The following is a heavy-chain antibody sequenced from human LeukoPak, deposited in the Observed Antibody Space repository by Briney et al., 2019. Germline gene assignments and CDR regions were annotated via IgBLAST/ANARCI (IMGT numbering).Heavy chain of an antibody. CDR2: ISYDGSDK. Sequence: GTSLRLSCAASGFTFSSYGMHWVRQAPGKGLEWVAIISYDGSDKYYAVSVKGRLTISRDNSKNTLYVQMNSLRAEDTAIYYCAKDGALRQWLVSGDYYYGMDVWGKGTTVTVSS. V-gene: IGHV3-30*18. D-gene: IGHD6-19*01. J-gene: IGHJ6*04. CDR1: GFTFSSYG. CDR3: AKDGALRQWLVSGDYYYGMDV.